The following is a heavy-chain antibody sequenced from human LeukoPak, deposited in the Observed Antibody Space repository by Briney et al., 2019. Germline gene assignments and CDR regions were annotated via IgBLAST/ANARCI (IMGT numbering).Heavy chain of an antibody. Sequence: GASVKVSFKVSGYPLTEISMHWGRPAPGKRVAWMGGFDPEDGETIYAQKFQGRVTMTEDTSTDTTYMELSSLRSEDTAVYYCATLQFTIFGVVPDFDYWGQGTLVTVSS. CDR2: FDPEDGET. CDR1: GYPLTEIS. J-gene: IGHJ4*02. V-gene: IGHV1-24*01. D-gene: IGHD3-3*01. CDR3: ATLQFTIFGVVPDFDY.